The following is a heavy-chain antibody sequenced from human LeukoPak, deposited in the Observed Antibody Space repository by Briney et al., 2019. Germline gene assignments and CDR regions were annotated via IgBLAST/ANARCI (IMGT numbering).Heavy chain of an antibody. CDR1: GYSISSGYY. D-gene: IGHD3-22*01. Sequence: SETLSLTCTVSGYSISSGYYWGWIRQPAGKGLEWIGRIYTSGSTNYNPSLKSRVTMSVDTSKNQFSLKLSSVTAADTAVYYCARETYYYDSSAYDYYYYMDVWGKGTTVTVSS. CDR2: IYTSGST. J-gene: IGHJ6*03. V-gene: IGHV4-4*07. CDR3: ARETYYYDSSAYDYYYYMDV.